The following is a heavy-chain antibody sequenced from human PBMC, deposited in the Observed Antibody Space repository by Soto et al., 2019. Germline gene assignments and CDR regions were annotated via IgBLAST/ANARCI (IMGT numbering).Heavy chain of an antibody. Sequence: SETLSLTCAVYGGSFNIHYWSWLRQPPGKGLEWIGEINDSGSANNNPSLKSRVTLSVDTSKNQFSLKLTSVTAADTAIYYCARGQSHTWFDPWGQGTLVTVSS. CDR1: GGSFNIHY. J-gene: IGHJ5*02. CDR2: INDSGSA. CDR3: ARGQSHTWFDP. V-gene: IGHV4-34*01.